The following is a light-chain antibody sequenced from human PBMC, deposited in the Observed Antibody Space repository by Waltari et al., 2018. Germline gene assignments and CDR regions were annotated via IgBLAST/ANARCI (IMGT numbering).Light chain of an antibody. J-gene: IGKJ1*01. V-gene: IGKV3-15*01. CDR2: RAS. CDR1: QSVSSN. CDR3: QQYENWPRT. Sequence: ETVMTQSPATLPVSPGEGATLSCRASQSVSSNLAWYQQKPGQAPSLLIFRASTRAPGVPGRFSGSGSGTEFTLTISSLQSEDFAVYYCQQYENWPRTFGQGSKVDLK.